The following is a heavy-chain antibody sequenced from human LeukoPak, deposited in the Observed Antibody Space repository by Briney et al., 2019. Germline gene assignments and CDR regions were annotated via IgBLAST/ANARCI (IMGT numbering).Heavy chain of an antibody. CDR3: ARDFRPPAGIDAFDI. V-gene: IGHV1-69*06. Sequence: GSSVKVSCKASGGTFSSYAISWVRQAPGQGLEWMGGIIPIFGTANYAQKFQGRVTITADKSTSTAYMELSSLRSEDTAVYYCARDFRPPAGIDAFDIWGQGTMVTVSS. CDR2: IIPIFGTA. J-gene: IGHJ3*02. CDR1: GGTFSSYA.